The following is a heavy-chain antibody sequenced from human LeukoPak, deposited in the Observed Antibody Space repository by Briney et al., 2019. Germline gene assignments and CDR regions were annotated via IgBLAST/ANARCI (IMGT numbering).Heavy chain of an antibody. CDR1: GYTFTSYA. Sequence: GASVKVSCKASGYTFTSYAMHWVRQAPGQRLEWMGWINAGNGNTKYSQKFQGRVTITRDTSASTAYMELSSLRSEDTAVYYCARSSDYGGKGASGLDYWGQGTLVTVSS. CDR2: INAGNGNT. J-gene: IGHJ4*02. D-gene: IGHD4-23*01. V-gene: IGHV1-3*01. CDR3: ARSSDYGGKGASGLDY.